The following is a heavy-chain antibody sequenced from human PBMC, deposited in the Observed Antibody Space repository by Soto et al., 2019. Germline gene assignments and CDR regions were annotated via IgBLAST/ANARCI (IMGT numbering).Heavy chain of an antibody. D-gene: IGHD6-13*01. V-gene: IGHV4-31*03. CDR1: GGSISSGCYY. CDR2: IYYSGST. Sequence: SETLSLTCTVSGGSISSGCYYWSWIRQHPGKGLEWIGYIYYSGSTYYNPSLKSRVTISVDTSKNQFSLKLSSVTAADTAVYYCASAGTSYSSSLDYGMDVWGQGTTVTVSS. J-gene: IGHJ6*02. CDR3: ASAGTSYSSSLDYGMDV.